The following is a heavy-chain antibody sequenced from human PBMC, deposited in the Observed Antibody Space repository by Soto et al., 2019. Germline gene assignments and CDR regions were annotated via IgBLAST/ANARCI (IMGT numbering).Heavy chain of an antibody. CDR3: TRGASWYDY. CDR2: ISPISGAT. Sequence: ASVQVSCKTFGYSFTNHFLNWERQAPGEGLECMGWISPISGATSYAQRFQGRVTMTRDTSNSTIYMEMTSLKSDDTAVYYCTRGASWYDYWGQGTPVTVSS. J-gene: IGHJ4*02. V-gene: IGHV1-2*02. D-gene: IGHD6-13*01. CDR1: GYSFTNHF.